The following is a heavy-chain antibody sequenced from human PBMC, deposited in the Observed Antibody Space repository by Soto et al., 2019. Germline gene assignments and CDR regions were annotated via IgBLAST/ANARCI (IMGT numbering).Heavy chain of an antibody. CDR3: ARIPVRNGDLAFDI. CDR2: INHSGST. CDR1: GGSFSGYY. V-gene: IGHV4-34*01. D-gene: IGHD7-27*01. J-gene: IGHJ3*02. Sequence: SETLSLTCAVYGGSFSGYYWSWIRQPPGKGLEWIGEINHSGSTNYNPSLKSRVTISVDTSKNQFSLKLSSVTAADTSLYYCARIPVRNGDLAFDIWGQGTMVTVSS.